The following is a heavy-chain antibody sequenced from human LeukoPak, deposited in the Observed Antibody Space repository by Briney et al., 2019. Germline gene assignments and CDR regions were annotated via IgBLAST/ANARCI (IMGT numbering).Heavy chain of an antibody. V-gene: IGHV3-48*04. CDR1: GFTFSSYG. Sequence: GGSLRLSCAASGFTFSSYGMHWVRQAPGKGLEWVSYISSSGSTIYYADSVKGRFTISRDNAKNSLYLQMNSLRAEDTAVYYCASRYCSGGSCYSGGVIYYYMDVWGKGTTVTVSS. CDR3: ASRYCSGGSCYSGGVIYYYMDV. CDR2: ISSSGSTI. D-gene: IGHD2-15*01. J-gene: IGHJ6*03.